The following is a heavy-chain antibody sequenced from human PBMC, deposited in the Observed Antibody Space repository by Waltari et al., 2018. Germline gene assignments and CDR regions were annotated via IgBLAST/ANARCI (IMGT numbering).Heavy chain of an antibody. J-gene: IGHJ4*02. D-gene: IGHD3-22*01. CDR2: ISPIFGTA. Sequence: QVQLVQSGAEVKKPGSSVKVSCKASGGTFSSYAISWVRQAPGQGLEWMGGISPIFGTANYAQNFQARVTITADESTGTAYMELSSLRSEDTAVYYCARESPDYYDSRAFDYWGQGTLVTVSS. CDR3: ARESPDYYDSRAFDY. CDR1: GGTFSSYA. V-gene: IGHV1-69*01.